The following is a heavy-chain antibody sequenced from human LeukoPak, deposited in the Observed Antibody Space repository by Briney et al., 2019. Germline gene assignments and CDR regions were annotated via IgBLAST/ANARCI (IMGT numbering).Heavy chain of an antibody. CDR1: GGSFSGYY. CDR3: GRDGGRPYYYGSGSPYYFDY. D-gene: IGHD3-10*01. V-gene: IGHV3-33*08. CDR2: IWYDGSNK. J-gene: IGHJ4*02. Sequence: LSLTCAVYGGSFSGYYWSWIRQPPGKGLEWVALIWYDGSNKYYADSVKGRFTISRDNSKNTLYLQMSSLRAEDTAVYYCGRDGGRPYYYGSGSPYYFDYWGQGTLVTVSS.